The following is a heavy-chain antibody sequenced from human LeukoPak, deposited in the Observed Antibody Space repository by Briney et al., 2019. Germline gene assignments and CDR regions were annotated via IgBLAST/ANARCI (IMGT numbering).Heavy chain of an antibody. J-gene: IGHJ4*02. V-gene: IGHV3-23*01. CDR2: ISGSGGST. D-gene: IGHD6-13*01. Sequence: GGSLRLSCAASGFTFSSYAMSWVGQAPGKGLEWVSAISGSGGSTYYADSVKGRFTISRDNSKNTLYLQMNSLRAEDTAVYYCAKRQQLVTYYFDYWGQGTLVTVSS. CDR3: AKRQQLVTYYFDY. CDR1: GFTFSSYA.